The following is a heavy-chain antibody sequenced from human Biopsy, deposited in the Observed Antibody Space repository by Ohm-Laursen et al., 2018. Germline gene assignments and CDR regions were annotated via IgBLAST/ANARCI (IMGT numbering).Heavy chain of an antibody. Sequence: TLSLTCTVSRASISNGDYYWTWIRQVPGEGLEWIAYMHHSGPTYTYYNPSLKSRVAISVEVSKNQFSLKVSSVTAADTAVYFCTRKPNSLYYFDHWGQGTLVTVSS. CDR1: RASISNGDYY. CDR3: TRKPNSLYYFDH. J-gene: IGHJ4*02. CDR2: MHHSGPT. D-gene: IGHD1-14*01. V-gene: IGHV4-31*02.